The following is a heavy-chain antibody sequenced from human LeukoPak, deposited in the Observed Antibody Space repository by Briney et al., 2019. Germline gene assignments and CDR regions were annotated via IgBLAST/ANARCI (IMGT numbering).Heavy chain of an antibody. CDR2: IYYSGST. D-gene: IGHD2-2*01. V-gene: IGHV4-39*01. CDR3: ARWGAVGYCSSTSCSAGVDAFDI. J-gene: IGHJ3*02. Sequence: SETLSLTCTVSGGSISSSSYYWGWIRQPPGKGLEWIGSIYYSGSTYYNPSLKSRVTISVDTSKNQFSLKPSSVTAADTAVYYCARWGAVGYCSSTSCSAGVDAFDIWGQGTMVTVSS. CDR1: GGSISSSSYY.